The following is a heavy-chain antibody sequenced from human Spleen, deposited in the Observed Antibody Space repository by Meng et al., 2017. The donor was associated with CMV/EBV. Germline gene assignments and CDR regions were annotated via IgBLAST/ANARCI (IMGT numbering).Heavy chain of an antibody. J-gene: IGHJ6*02. CDR2: IIPIFGTA. V-gene: IGHV1-69*05. D-gene: IGHD5-12*01. CDR1: GGTFSSYA. Sequence: SVKVSCKASGGTFSSYAISWVRQAPGQGLEWMGGIIPIFGTANYAQKFQGRVMITTDESTSTAYMELSSLRSEDTAVYYCARSLTGEWLLYYGMDVWGQGTTVTVSS. CDR3: ARSLTGEWLLYYGMDV.